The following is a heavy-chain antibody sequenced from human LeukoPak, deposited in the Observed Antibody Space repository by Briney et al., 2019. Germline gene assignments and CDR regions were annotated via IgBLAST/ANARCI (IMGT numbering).Heavy chain of an antibody. Sequence: TLSLTCTVSGGSISSGGYYWSWIRQHPGKGLEWIGYIYYSGSTYYNPSLKSRVTISVDTSKNQFSLKLSSVTAADTAVYYCARHYRGAYYFDYWGQGTLVTVSS. J-gene: IGHJ4*02. D-gene: IGHD3-10*01. CDR2: IYYSGST. V-gene: IGHV4-31*03. CDR3: ARHYRGAYYFDY. CDR1: GGSISSGGYY.